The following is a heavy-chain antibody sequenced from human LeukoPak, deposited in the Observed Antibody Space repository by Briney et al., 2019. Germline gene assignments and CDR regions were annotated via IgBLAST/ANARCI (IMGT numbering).Heavy chain of an antibody. Sequence: ASVKVSCKASGYTFTSYGISWVRQAPGQGLEWMGWISAYNGNTNYAQKLQGRVTMTTDTSTSTAYMELRSLRSEDTAVYYCASEDGSSPGSPDAFDIWGQGTMVTVSS. J-gene: IGHJ3*02. CDR1: GYTFTSYG. D-gene: IGHD1-26*01. V-gene: IGHV1-18*01. CDR3: ASEDGSSPGSPDAFDI. CDR2: ISAYNGNT.